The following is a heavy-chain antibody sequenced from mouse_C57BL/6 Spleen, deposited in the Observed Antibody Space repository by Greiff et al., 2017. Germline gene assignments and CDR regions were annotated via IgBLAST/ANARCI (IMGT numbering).Heavy chain of an antibody. Sequence: VQLQQSGPELVKPGASVKISCKASGYAFSSSWMNWVKQRPGKGLEWIGRIYPGDGDTNYNGKFKGKATLTADKSSSTAYMQLSSLTSEDSAVYFCARWGITTVHDYWGQGTTLTVSS. CDR1: GYAFSSSW. D-gene: IGHD1-1*01. CDR3: ARWGITTVHDY. J-gene: IGHJ2*01. CDR2: IYPGDGDT. V-gene: IGHV1-82*01.